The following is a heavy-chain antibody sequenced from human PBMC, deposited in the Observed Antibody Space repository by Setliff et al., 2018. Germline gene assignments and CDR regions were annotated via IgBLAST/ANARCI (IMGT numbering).Heavy chain of an antibody. CDR2: IYTGGST. V-gene: IGHV3-66*01. CDR1: GFTVRSYY. D-gene: IGHD2-2*01. Sequence: GGSLRLSCAASGFTVRSYYMTWVRQAPGKGLEWVSVIYTGGSTYYADSVKGRFTISRDDSNNTLYLQMTSLRAEDTAVYYCARVTKPAAISYYYYMDVWGKGTTVTVSS. CDR3: ARVTKPAAISYYYYMDV. J-gene: IGHJ6*03.